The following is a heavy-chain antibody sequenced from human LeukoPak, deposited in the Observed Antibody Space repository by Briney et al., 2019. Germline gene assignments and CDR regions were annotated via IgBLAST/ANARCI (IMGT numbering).Heavy chain of an antibody. J-gene: IGHJ4*02. V-gene: IGHV3-30*02. CDR1: GFVFSDYG. D-gene: IGHD5-12*01. CDR3: AKESDSGYHSEGPTY. Sequence: GGSLSLSCAASGFVFSDYGMHWVRQAPGKGLEWVAFVRYDGSEEYYVGSVKGRFTISRDNSKNTLYLQMNSLRAEDTAVYSCAKESDSGYHSEGPTYWGLGTLVTVSS. CDR2: VRYDGSEE.